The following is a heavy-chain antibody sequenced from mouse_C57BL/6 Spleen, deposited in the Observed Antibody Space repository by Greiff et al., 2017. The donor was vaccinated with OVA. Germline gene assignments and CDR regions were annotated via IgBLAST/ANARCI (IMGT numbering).Heavy chain of an antibody. Sequence: VQLQESGPGLVAPSQSLSITCTVSGFSLTSYGVDWVRQSPGKGLEWLGVIWGVGSTNYNSALKSRLSISKDNSKSQVFLKMNSLQTGDTAMYYCASELTGTRGFAYWGQGTLVTVSA. CDR3: ASELTGTRGFAY. CDR2: IWGVGST. CDR1: GFSLTSYG. D-gene: IGHD4-1*01. J-gene: IGHJ3*01. V-gene: IGHV2-6*01.